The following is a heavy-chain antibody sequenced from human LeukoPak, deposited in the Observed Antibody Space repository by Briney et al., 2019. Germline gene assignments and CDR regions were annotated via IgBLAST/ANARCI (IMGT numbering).Heavy chain of an antibody. J-gene: IGHJ4*02. CDR3: ARGGSGWENDY. CDR2: ISHNNNYM. CDR1: GFTFSSYS. V-gene: IGHV3-21*01. D-gene: IGHD6-19*01. Sequence: GGSLRLSCAASGFTFSSYSMNWVRQAPGKGLEWVSSISHNNNYMGYTDSVKGRFTISRDNANNSLYLHMNSLRAEDTAVYYCARGGSGWENDYWGQGTLVTVSS.